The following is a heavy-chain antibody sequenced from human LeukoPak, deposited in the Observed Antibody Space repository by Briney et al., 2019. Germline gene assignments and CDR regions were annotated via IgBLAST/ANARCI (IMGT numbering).Heavy chain of an antibody. CDR1: GGSVSSGRYY. Sequence: SETLSLTCTVSGGSVSSGRYYWSWIRQPPGKGLEWIGYFYYSGSTNYNPTLKTRVTISVAPSKNQFSLKLRSVTAPDTAVYYCARDRGNYFDYWGQGTLVTVSS. J-gene: IGHJ4*02. CDR2: FYYSGST. CDR3: ARDRGNYFDY. V-gene: IGHV4-61*01. D-gene: IGHD6-13*01.